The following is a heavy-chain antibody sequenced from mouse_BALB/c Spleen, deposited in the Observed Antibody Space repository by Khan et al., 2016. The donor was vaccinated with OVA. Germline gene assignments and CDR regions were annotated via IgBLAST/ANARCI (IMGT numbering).Heavy chain of an antibody. CDR3: SSDGHGESFYFDF. CDR2: INTFTREP. D-gene: IGHD2-13*01. V-gene: IGHV9-1*02. CDR1: GYTFTDFR. J-gene: IGHJ2*01. Sequence: QIQLVQSGPELRKPGETVTISCQTSGYTFTDFRVNWVKQTPGLGLKWMGCINTFTREPTYADDFKGRFAFSLESSATTAFLQINNLKNEDMAAYIGSSDGHGESFYFDFWGQGTTLTVSS.